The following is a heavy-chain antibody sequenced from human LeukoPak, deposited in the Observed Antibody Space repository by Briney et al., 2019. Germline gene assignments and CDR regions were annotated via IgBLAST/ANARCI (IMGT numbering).Heavy chain of an antibody. V-gene: IGHV3-23*01. J-gene: IGHJ4*02. Sequence: GGSLRLSCAASGFTFSSYAMSWVRQAPGKGLEWVSAISGSGGSTYYADSVRGRFTISRDNSKNTLYLQMNSLRAEDTAVYYCARGNSYYYELFDYWGQGTLVTVSS. CDR3: ARGNSYYYELFDY. D-gene: IGHD3-22*01. CDR2: ISGSGGST. CDR1: GFTFSSYA.